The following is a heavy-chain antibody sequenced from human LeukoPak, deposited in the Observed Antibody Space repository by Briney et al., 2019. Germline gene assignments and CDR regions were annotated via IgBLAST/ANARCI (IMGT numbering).Heavy chain of an antibody. Sequence: PSETLSLTCAVYGGSFSGYYWSWIRQPPGKGLEWIGEINHSGSTNYNPSLKSRVTISVDTSKNQFSLKLSSVTAADTAVYYCARTDSSGYYYVSYWFDPWGQGTLVTVSS. J-gene: IGHJ5*02. CDR3: ARTDSSGYYYVSYWFDP. D-gene: IGHD3-22*01. V-gene: IGHV4-34*01. CDR1: GGSFSGYY. CDR2: INHSGST.